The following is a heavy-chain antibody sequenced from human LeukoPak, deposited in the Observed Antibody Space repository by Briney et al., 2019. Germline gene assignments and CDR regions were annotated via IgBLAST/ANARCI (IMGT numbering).Heavy chain of an antibody. Sequence: PPETLSLTCTVSGGSISSSSYYWGWIRQPPGKGLEWIGSIYYSGSTYYNPSLKSRVTISVDTSKNQFSLKLSSVTAADTAVYYCARHLLPYYDFWSGYSGFDYWGQGTLVTVSS. V-gene: IGHV4-39*01. J-gene: IGHJ4*02. CDR2: IYYSGST. CDR3: ARHLLPYYDFWSGYSGFDY. CDR1: GGSISSSSYY. D-gene: IGHD3-3*01.